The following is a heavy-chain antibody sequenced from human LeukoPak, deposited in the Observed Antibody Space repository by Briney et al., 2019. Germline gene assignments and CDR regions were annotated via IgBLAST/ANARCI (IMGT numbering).Heavy chain of an antibody. CDR1: VGSISSYY. CDR2: IYTSGST. V-gene: IGHV4-4*07. D-gene: IGHD2-2*01. J-gene: IGHJ6*03. CDR3: ARDVIVVVPAAPGYYYMDV. Sequence: SETLSHTSTEPVGSISSYYWSSIRQPAGKGREWIGRIYTSGSTNYNPSLTSRVTMSVDTSKNQFYLKLSSVTAADTAVHYCARDVIVVVPAAPGYYYMDVWAKGTTVTVSS.